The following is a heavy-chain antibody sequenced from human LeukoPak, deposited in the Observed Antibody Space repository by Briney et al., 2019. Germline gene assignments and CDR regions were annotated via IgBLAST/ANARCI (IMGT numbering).Heavy chain of an antibody. CDR2: MYYSGTT. V-gene: IGHV4-59*01. D-gene: IGHD2-21*02. CDR1: GGSITSYY. Sequence: SETLSLTCTVSGGSITSYYRSWIRQSPGKGLECIGFMYYSGTTNYNPSLKSRVTISLGMSKNQFSLKLSSVTAADTAVYYCARLPMAVTPHVDYWGQGTLVTVSS. CDR3: ARLPMAVTPHVDY. J-gene: IGHJ4*02.